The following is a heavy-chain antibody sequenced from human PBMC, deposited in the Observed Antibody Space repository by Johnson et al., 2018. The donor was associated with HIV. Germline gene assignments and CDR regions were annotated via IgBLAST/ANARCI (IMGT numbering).Heavy chain of an antibody. CDR2: IRYDGSNK. V-gene: IGHV3-30*02. CDR3: AKAMVRGGNNAFDI. CDR1: GFIFSSYD. Sequence: QVQLVESWGGVVQPGRSLRLSCAASGFIFSSYDMHWVRQAPGKGLEWVAFIRYDGSNKYYADSVKGRFTISRDNSKNTLYLQMNSLRAEDTAVYYCAKAMVRGGNNAFDIWGQGTMVAVSS. D-gene: IGHD3-10*01. J-gene: IGHJ3*02.